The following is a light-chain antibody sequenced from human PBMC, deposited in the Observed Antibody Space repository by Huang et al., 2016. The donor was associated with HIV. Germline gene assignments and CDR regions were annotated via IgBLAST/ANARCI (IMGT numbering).Light chain of an antibody. J-gene: IGKJ4*01. CDR1: QSVRSY. CDR3: QQRSNWPHT. Sequence: EIVLTQSPATLSLSPGETATLSCRASQSVRSYLAWYQHKPGQAPRLLIYDTSIRASGVPGRISGGGSGTDFTLTISGLEPEDFAVYYCQQRSNWPHTFGGGTKVEI. CDR2: DTS. V-gene: IGKV3-11*01.